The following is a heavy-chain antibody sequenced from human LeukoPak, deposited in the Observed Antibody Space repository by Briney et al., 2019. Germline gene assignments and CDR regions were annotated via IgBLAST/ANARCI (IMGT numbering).Heavy chain of an antibody. CDR1: GGSFSGYY. J-gene: IGHJ6*03. CDR3: ARGMHDFWSASYYYYYMDV. D-gene: IGHD3-3*01. Sequence: KPSETLSLTCAVYGGSFSGYYWSWIRQPPGKGLEWIGEINHSGSTNYNPSLKSRVTISVDTSKNQFSLKLSSVTAADTAVYYCARGMHDFWSASYYYYYMDVWGKGTTVTVSS. CDR2: INHSGST. V-gene: IGHV4-34*01.